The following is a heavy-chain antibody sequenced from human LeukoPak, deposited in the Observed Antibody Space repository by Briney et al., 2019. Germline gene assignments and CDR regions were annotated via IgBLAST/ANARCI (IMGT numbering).Heavy chain of an antibody. Sequence: SGPTLVNPTQTLTLTCTFSGCSLSTSGVCVGWIRQPPAKALESLALIYCNDDMSYSPSLNIRLAITKDTYKNQVVLTMTNMDPVDTATYYCAHRPIGPFLRAARPYDAFDIWGQGTMVTASS. CDR3: AHRPIGPFLRAARPYDAFDI. CDR2: IYCNDDM. J-gene: IGHJ3*02. V-gene: IGHV2-5*01. D-gene: IGHD6-6*01. CDR1: GCSLSTSGVC.